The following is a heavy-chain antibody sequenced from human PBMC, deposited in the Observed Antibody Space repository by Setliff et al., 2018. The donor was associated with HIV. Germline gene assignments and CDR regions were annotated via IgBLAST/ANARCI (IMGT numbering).Heavy chain of an antibody. CDR1: GYTFTGYY. CDR2: INPNSGGT. J-gene: IGHJ4*02. CDR3: ARLLANDSSGYY. Sequence: ASVKVSCKASGYTFTGYYMHWVRQAPGQGLEWMGRINPNSGGTNYAQKFQGRVTMTRDTSISTAYMELSRLRSDDTAVYYCARLLANDSSGYYWGQGTLVTVSS. D-gene: IGHD3-22*01. V-gene: IGHV1-2*06.